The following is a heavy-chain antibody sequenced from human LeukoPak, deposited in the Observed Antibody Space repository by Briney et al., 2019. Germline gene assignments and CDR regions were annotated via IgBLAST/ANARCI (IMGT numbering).Heavy chain of an antibody. J-gene: IGHJ5*02. Sequence: SQTLSLTCTVSAGSISSGDYYWGWFRQPPGKGLEWIGYIYYSGSTYYNPSLKSRVTISVDTSKNQFSLKLSSVTAADTAVYYCARESRRIAAAGTIHWFDPWGQGTLVTVSS. CDR3: ARESRRIAAAGTIHWFDP. CDR2: IYYSGST. CDR1: AGSISSGDYY. V-gene: IGHV4-30-4*01. D-gene: IGHD6-13*01.